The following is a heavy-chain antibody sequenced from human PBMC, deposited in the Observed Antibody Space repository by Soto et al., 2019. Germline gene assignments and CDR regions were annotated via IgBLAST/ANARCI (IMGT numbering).Heavy chain of an antibody. D-gene: IGHD3-10*01. CDR1: GFTFSSHA. Sequence: GGSLRLSCAASGFTFSSHAMNWVRQAPGKGLEWVSFISSTSSTKNYADSVKGRFTISRDNAKNSLYLRMSSLRDEDTAVYYCARRITMVRGPYYYYGLDVWGQGTTVTVSS. V-gene: IGHV3-48*02. CDR2: ISSTSSTK. CDR3: ARRITMVRGPYYYYGLDV. J-gene: IGHJ6*02.